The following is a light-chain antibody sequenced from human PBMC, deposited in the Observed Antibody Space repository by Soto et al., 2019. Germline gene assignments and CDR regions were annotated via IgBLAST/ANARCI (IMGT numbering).Light chain of an antibody. CDR2: DVS. V-gene: IGLV2-11*01. J-gene: IGLJ1*01. CDR1: SSDVGGYNY. Sequence: QSVLTQPASVSGSPGQSITISCTGTSSDVGGYNYVSWYQQRPGKAPKLMIYDVSKRPSGVPDRFSGSKSGNTASLTISGLQAEDEADYYCCSYAGSYIYVFGPGTKVTVL. CDR3: CSYAGSYIYV.